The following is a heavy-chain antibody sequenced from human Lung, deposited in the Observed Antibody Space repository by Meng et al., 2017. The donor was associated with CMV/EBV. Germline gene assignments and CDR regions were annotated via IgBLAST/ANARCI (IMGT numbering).Heavy chain of an antibody. J-gene: IGHJ4*02. D-gene: IGHD1-20*01. CDR1: GYTFTDYY. Sequence: ASVXVSCKASGYTFTDYYMHWVRQAPGQRLEWMGWINPSNGGTDYAQKFQGRVTMTRDTSISTAYIELSRLRSDDTAVYYCARGSPITGARTPYDYWVQGTXVTVS. CDR3: ARGSPITGARTPYDY. V-gene: IGHV1-2*02. CDR2: INPSNGGT.